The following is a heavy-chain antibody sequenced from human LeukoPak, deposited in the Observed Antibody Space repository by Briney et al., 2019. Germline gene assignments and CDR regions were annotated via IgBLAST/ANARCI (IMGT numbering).Heavy chain of an antibody. CDR2: IKQDGSEK. V-gene: IGHV3-7*01. D-gene: IGHD2-15*01. Sequence: PGGSLRLFCAVSGFTFSSYWMSWVRQAPGKGLEWVANIKQDGSEKYYVDSVKGRFTISRDNAKNSLYLQMNSLRVEDTAVYYCASHQGYRHDYWGQGTLVTVSS. CDR3: ASHQGYRHDY. J-gene: IGHJ4*02. CDR1: GFTFSSYW.